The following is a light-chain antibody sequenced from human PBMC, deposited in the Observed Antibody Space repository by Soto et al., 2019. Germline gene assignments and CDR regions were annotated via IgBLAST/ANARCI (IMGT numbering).Light chain of an antibody. Sequence: IQFNKTPSSLSAHVGDRVTLTCRPSQAVPNNMAWYQQKPGKPPKLLIYEESTLHSGVPSRFSGRKSGTQFTLTIDSLHPEDFATYYCQQVKTYPRTFGGGTKADIK. CDR1: QAVPNN. J-gene: IGKJ4*01. CDR3: QQVKTYPRT. V-gene: IGKV1-9*01. CDR2: EES.